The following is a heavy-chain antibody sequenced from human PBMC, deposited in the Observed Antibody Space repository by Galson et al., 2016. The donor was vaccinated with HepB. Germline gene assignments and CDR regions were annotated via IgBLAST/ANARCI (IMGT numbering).Heavy chain of an antibody. V-gene: IGHV3-23*01. J-gene: IGHJ6*02. CDR1: GITFSSYA. Sequence: SLRLSCAASGITFSSYAMSWVRQAPGKGLEWVSAISGSGGSTYYADSVKGRFTISRDNSKNTLYLQMNSQKAEDTAVYYCAKGFCTNGVCFIYGMDVWGQGTTVTVSS. CDR3: AKGFCTNGVCFIYGMDV. D-gene: IGHD2-8*01. CDR2: ISGSGGST.